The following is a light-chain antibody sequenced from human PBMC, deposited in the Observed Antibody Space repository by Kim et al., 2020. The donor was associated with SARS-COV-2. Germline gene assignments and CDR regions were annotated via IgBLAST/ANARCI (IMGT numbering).Light chain of an antibody. CDR3: RQSVYPRLFS. CDR1: QSVSSSY. CDR2: GAS. J-gene: IGKJ3*01. Sequence: EIVLTQSPGTLSLSPGERATLSCKASQSVSSSYLAWYQQKPGQAPRLLIYGASSRATGIPDRFSGSGSGTDFTLTISRLEPEDFAVYYWRQSVYPRLFSVGPETKLVIK. V-gene: IGKV3-20*01.